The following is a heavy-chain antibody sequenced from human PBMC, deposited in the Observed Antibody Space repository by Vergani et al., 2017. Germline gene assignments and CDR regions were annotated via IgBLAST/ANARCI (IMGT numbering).Heavy chain of an antibody. D-gene: IGHD2-2*01. V-gene: IGHV3-48*01. CDR2: ISSSSDTT. CDR1: GFTFSSYS. J-gene: IGHJ5*02. CDR3: ARRDCSSSRCGEANWFDR. Sequence: EVQLVESGGGLVQPGGSLRLSCAASGFTFSSYSMNWVRQAPGKGLEWVAYISSSSDTTHYADSVKGRFTISRDNAKKSLYLQMNSLRAEDTAVYYCARRDCSSSRCGEANWFDRGGEERLVTVSS.